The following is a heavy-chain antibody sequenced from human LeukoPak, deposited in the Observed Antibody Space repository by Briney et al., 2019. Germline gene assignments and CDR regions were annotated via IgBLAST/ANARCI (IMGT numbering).Heavy chain of an antibody. Sequence: GGSLRLSCAASGFTFSSYWMHWVRQAPGKGLVWVSRINSDGSSTSYADSVKGRFTISRDNAKNTLYLQMNSLRAEDTAVYYCARVSDYLYYYGMDVWGQETTVTVSS. J-gene: IGHJ6*02. D-gene: IGHD3-10*01. V-gene: IGHV3-74*01. CDR3: ARVSDYLYYYGMDV. CDR1: GFTFSSYW. CDR2: INSDGSST.